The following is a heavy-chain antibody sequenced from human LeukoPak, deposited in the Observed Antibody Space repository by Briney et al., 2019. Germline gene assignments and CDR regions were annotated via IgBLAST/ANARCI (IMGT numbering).Heavy chain of an antibody. V-gene: IGHV3-23*01. D-gene: IGHD3-22*01. CDR3: AKDAGYDSSGEVDY. J-gene: IGHJ4*02. CDR1: GFTFSSYV. CDR2: ISGSGGST. Sequence: GGSLRLSCAASGFTFSSYVMSWVRQAPGKGLEWVSAISGSGGSTYYADSLKGRFTISRENSKITLYLQMNSLRAEDTAVYYCAKDAGYDSSGEVDYWGQGTVVTVSS.